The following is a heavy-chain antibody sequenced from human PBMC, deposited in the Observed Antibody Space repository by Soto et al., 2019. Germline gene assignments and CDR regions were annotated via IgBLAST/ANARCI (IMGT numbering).Heavy chain of an antibody. D-gene: IGHD6-19*01. Sequence: SETLSLSSAVSGGSISSYYWSWIRQPPGKGLEWIGYIYYSGSTNYNPSLKSRVTISVDTTKNQFSLKLSSVTAADTAVYYCARDHSSQWLGHYGMEVWGQGTTVTVSS. J-gene: IGHJ6*02. CDR2: IYYSGST. CDR3: ARDHSSQWLGHYGMEV. CDR1: GGSISSYY. V-gene: IGHV4-59*01.